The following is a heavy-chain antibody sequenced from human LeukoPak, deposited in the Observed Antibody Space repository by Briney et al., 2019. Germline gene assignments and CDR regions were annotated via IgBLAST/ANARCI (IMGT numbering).Heavy chain of an antibody. J-gene: IGHJ3*02. CDR3: VRPYDSGRPRAFDI. Sequence: GASVKVSCRASGGTFSSYAISWVRQAPGQGLEWMGGIIPIFGTANYAQKFQGRVTITTDESTSTAYMELSSLRSEDTAVYYCVRPYDSGRPRAFDIWGQGTMVTVSS. CDR2: IIPIFGTA. D-gene: IGHD3-22*01. CDR1: GGTFSSYA. V-gene: IGHV1-69*05.